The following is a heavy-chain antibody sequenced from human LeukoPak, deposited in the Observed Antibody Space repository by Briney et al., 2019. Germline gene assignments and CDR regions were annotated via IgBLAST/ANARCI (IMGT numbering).Heavy chain of an antibody. D-gene: IGHD2-2*01. CDR2: INHSGST. Sequence: PSETLSLTCAVYGGSFSGYYWSRIRQPPGKGLEWIGEINHSGSTNYNPSLKSRVTISVDTSKNQFSLKLSSVTAADTAVYYCARGPIVVVPAAMSRLDYWGQGTLVTVSS. V-gene: IGHV4-34*01. CDR3: ARGPIVVVPAAMSRLDY. CDR1: GGSFSGYY. J-gene: IGHJ4*02.